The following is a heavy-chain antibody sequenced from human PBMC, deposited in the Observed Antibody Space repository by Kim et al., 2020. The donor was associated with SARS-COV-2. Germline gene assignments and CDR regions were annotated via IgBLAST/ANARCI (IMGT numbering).Heavy chain of an antibody. Sequence: GGSLRLSCAASGFTFSWYWMTWVRQAPGKGLEWVANIKEDGSEKHYVDSVKGRLTISRDNAKNSLFLQMNSLRAEDTAVYYCARSYSWAFDDWGQGTLVT. CDR3: ARSYSWAFDD. D-gene: IGHD1-26*01. CDR1: GFTFSWYW. V-gene: IGHV3-7*03. J-gene: IGHJ4*02. CDR2: IKEDGSEK.